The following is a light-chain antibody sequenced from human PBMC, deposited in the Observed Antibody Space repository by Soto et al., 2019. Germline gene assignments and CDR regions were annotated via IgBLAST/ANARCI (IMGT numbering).Light chain of an antibody. V-gene: IGKV3-15*01. CDR2: GVT. CDR1: QNIHIN. CDR3: QQYEGWPRT. Sequence: EIVMTQSPDTLSVSPGDTATLSCRSSQNIHINLAWYQQKPCQAPTLLIYGVTARAPGVPARFSGSGYGTDFTLTIRSVQSGDFGVFYCQQYEGWPRTFGLGTKVEIQ. J-gene: IGKJ2*01.